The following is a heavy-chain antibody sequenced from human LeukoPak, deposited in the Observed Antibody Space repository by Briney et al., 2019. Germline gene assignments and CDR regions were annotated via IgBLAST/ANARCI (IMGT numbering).Heavy chain of an antibody. CDR1: GGSFSGYY. V-gene: IGHV4-34*01. D-gene: IGHD1-7*01. J-gene: IGHJ4*02. CDR3: SAERAGTIVDY. CDR2: VHSGGST. Sequence: SETLSLTCAVYGGSFSGYYWSWIRQPPGKGLEWIGSVHSGGSTYFNPSLRSRVTISVDTSKNQFSLRLNSVTAADTAVYYCSAERAGTIVDYWGQGTLVTVSS.